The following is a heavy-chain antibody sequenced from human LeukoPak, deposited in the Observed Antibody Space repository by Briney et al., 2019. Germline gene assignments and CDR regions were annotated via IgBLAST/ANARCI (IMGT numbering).Heavy chain of an antibody. CDR1: GFSLSTSGVG. Sequence: SGPTLVKPTQTLTLTCTFSGFSLSTSGVGVGWIRQPPGKALEWLAPIYWDDDKRYSPSLKSRLSITKDTSKNQVVLTMTNMDPVDTATYYCAHRDLYDSSVDVWGQGTLVTVSS. CDR2: IYWDDDK. V-gene: IGHV2-5*02. D-gene: IGHD3-22*01. J-gene: IGHJ4*02. CDR3: AHRDLYDSSVDV.